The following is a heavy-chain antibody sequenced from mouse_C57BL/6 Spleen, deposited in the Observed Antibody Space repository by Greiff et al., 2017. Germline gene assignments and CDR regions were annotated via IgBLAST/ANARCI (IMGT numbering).Heavy chain of an antibody. CDR3: ASGVYSRMDY. Sequence: VKVVESGPGLVAPSQSLSITCTVSGFSLTSYGVDWVRQSPGKGLEWLGVIWGVGSTNYNSALKSRLSISKDNSKSQVFLKMNSLQTDDTAMYYCASGVYSRMDYWGQGTSVTVSS. CDR2: IWGVGST. V-gene: IGHV2-6*01. CDR1: GFSLTSYG. D-gene: IGHD2-12*01. J-gene: IGHJ4*01.